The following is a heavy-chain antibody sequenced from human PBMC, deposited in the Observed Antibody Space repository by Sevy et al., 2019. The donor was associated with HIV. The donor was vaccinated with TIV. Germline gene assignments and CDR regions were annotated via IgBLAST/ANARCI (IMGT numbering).Heavy chain of an antibody. CDR1: GGSFSGYY. Sequence: SETLSLTCAVYGGSFSGYYWSWIRQPPGKGLEWIGEINQSGSTNYNPSLKSRVTISVETSKNQFSLKLSSVTAADTAVYYWARDRRVVLSTGYYGMDVWGQGTTVTVSS. CDR2: INQSGST. V-gene: IGHV4-34*01. CDR3: ARDRRVVLSTGYYGMDV. J-gene: IGHJ6*02. D-gene: IGHD3-3*01.